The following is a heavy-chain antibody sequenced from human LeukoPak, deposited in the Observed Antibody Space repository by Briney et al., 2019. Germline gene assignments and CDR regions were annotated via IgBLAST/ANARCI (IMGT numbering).Heavy chain of an antibody. V-gene: IGHV3-7*01. CDR1: RFSFSDYY. CDR3: ARLLGMVTTFDH. D-gene: IGHD5-24*01. J-gene: IGHJ4*02. Sequence: PGGSLRLSCAASRFSFSDYYMSWTRQAPGKGLEWVASINPDGSQQHYVDSVKGRFTISRDNTRSSLYLQMNSLGAEDTAVYYCARLLGMVTTFDHWGQGTLVTVSS. CDR2: INPDGSQQ.